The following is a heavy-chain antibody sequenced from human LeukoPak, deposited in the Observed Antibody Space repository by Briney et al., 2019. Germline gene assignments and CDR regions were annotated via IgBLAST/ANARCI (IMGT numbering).Heavy chain of an antibody. D-gene: IGHD2-2*01. J-gene: IGHJ5*02. CDR2: INPSGGST. CDR3: ARAGYCSSTSCLNWFDP. Sequence: ASVKVSCKASGYTFISYYMHWVRQAPGQGLEWMGIINPSGGSTSYAQKFQGRVTMTRDMSTSTVYMELSSLRSEDTAVYYCARAGYCSSTSCLNWFDPWGQGTLVTVSS. CDR1: GYTFISYY. V-gene: IGHV1-46*01.